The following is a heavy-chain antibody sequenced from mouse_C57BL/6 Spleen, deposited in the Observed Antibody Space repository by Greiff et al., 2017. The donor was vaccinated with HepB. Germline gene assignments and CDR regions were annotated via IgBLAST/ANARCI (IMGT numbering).Heavy chain of an antibody. CDR1: GYSITSGYY. J-gene: IGHJ2*01. CDR2: ISYDGSN. V-gene: IGHV3-6*01. CDR3: ARRQRRFDD. Sequence: DVQLQESGPGLVKPSQSLSLTCSVTGYSITSGYYWNWIRQFPGNKLEWMGYISYDGSNNYNPSLKNRISITRDTSKNQLFLKLTSVTTEYTATYFCARRQRRFDDWGQGTTLTVSS. D-gene: IGHD3-2*02.